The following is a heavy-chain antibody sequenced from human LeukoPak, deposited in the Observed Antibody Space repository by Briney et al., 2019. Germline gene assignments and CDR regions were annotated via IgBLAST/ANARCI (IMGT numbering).Heavy chain of an antibody. V-gene: IGHV3-23*01. CDR2: ISGSGGST. CDR1: GFTFSSYA. Sequence: PGGSLRLSCAASGFTFSSYAMSWVLQAPGKGLEWVSAISGSGGSTYYADSVKGRFTISRDNSKNTLYLQMNSLRAEDTAVYYCAKAGTRWELLPLYFDYWGQGTLVTVSS. J-gene: IGHJ4*02. D-gene: IGHD1-26*01. CDR3: AKAGTRWELLPLYFDY.